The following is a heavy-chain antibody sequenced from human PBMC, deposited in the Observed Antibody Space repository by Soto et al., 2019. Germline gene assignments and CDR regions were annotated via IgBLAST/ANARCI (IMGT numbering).Heavy chain of an antibody. D-gene: IGHD3-3*01. Sequence: PSETLSLTCAVSGGSISSGGYPWSWIRQPPGKGLEWIGYIYHSGSTYYNPSLKSRVTISVDRSKNQFSLKLSSVTAADTAVYYCARGGNPYYDFWSGPNWLDPWGQGTMVTVSS. CDR2: IYHSGST. J-gene: IGHJ5*02. V-gene: IGHV4-30-2*01. CDR3: ARGGNPYYDFWSGPNWLDP. CDR1: GGSISSGGYP.